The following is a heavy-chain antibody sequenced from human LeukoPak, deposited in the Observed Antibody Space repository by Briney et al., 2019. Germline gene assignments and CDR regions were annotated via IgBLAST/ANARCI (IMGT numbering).Heavy chain of an antibody. Sequence: SVKVSCKASGGTFSSYAISWVRQAPGQGLEWMGRIIPIFGTANYAQKFQGRVTITTDESTSTAYMELSGLRSEDTAVYYCARQVWSGYYTFDYWGQGTLVTASS. D-gene: IGHD3-3*01. CDR1: GGTFSSYA. V-gene: IGHV1-69*05. CDR3: ARQVWSGYYTFDY. CDR2: IIPIFGTA. J-gene: IGHJ4*02.